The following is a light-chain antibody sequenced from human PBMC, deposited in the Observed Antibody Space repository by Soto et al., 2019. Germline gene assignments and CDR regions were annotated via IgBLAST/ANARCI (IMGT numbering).Light chain of an antibody. Sequence: EIVLTQSPGTLSLSPGDRATLSCRASQLVTSTYLAWYQHKPGRAPRLLIYGASTRAPGIPDRFSGSGSGTDFTLTISGLEPDDFAVYYCKQYVFPLMFTFGQGTKLEIK. CDR3: KQYVFPLMFT. CDR1: QLVTSTY. CDR2: GAS. J-gene: IGKJ2*01. V-gene: IGKV3-20*01.